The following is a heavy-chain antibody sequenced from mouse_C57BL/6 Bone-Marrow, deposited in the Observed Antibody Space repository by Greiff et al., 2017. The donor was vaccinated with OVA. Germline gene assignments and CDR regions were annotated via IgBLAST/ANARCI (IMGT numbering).Heavy chain of an antibody. CDR2: IYPRSGNT. Sequence: LVESGAELARPGASVKLSCKASGYTFTSYGISWVKQRTGQGLEWIGEIYPRSGNTYYNEKFKGKATLTADKSSSTAYMELRSLTSEDSAVYFCARKDYGSSYWWYFDVWGTGTTVTVSS. CDR1: GYTFTSYG. V-gene: IGHV1-81*01. J-gene: IGHJ1*03. D-gene: IGHD1-1*01. CDR3: ARKDYGSSYWWYFDV.